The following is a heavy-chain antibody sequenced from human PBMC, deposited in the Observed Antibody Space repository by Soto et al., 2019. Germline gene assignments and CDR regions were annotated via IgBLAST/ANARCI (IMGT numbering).Heavy chain of an antibody. Sequence: GGSLRLSCAASGFTFSSYSLSWVRQAPGKGLEWVSAISGSGGSTYYADSVKGRFTISRDNSKNTLYLQMNSLRAEDTAVYYCAKDQPTPSMITFGGVISYFDYWGQGTLVTVSS. J-gene: IGHJ4*02. CDR2: ISGSGGST. CDR1: GFTFSSYS. V-gene: IGHV3-23*01. D-gene: IGHD3-16*01. CDR3: AKDQPTPSMITFGGVISYFDY.